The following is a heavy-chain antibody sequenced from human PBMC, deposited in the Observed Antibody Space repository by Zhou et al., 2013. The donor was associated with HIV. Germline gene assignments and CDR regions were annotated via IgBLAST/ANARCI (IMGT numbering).Heavy chain of an antibody. CDR3: VRVASDSYVRPGPLAY. Sequence: QVQLEQPGAEVRKPGAPVELTCQASGYSFTFFSMHWVRQAPGQGLEWVGLINPGDGSTTYAQKFEGRVTMTRDMTTRTVSLQLTRLRIDDTAVYYCVRVASDSYVRPGPLAYWGHGEPYSTVSS. V-gene: IGHV1-46*01. CDR2: INPGDGST. D-gene: IGHD6-19*01. J-gene: IGHJ4*02. CDR1: GYSFTFFS.